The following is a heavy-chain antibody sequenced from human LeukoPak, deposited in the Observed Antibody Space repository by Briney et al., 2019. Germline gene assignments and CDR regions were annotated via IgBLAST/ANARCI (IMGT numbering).Heavy chain of an antibody. CDR3: ARNDYLQD. Sequence: GGSLTLSCAASGFTFSSYWMHWVRHAPGRGLVWVSRIKSEGSSTSYADSVKGRFTISRDNAKNTLYLQMNSLRPEDTAVYYCARNDYLQDWGQGTLVTVPS. V-gene: IGHV3-74*01. J-gene: IGHJ1*01. CDR1: GFTFSSYW. CDR2: IKSEGSST.